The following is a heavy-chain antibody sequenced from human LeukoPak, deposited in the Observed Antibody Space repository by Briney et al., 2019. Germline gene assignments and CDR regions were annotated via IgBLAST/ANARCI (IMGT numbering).Heavy chain of an antibody. CDR2: IYHSGST. CDR1: GVSISSHY. Sequence: SETLSLTCTVSGVSISSHYWNWIRQPPGKGLEWIGYIYHSGSTNYSPSLKRRVTMSVDTSKNQFSLKLSSVTAADTAVYYCARGDYVVPMLYYFDYWGQGTLVTVSS. D-gene: IGHD2-2*01. CDR3: ARGDYVVPMLYYFDY. J-gene: IGHJ4*02. V-gene: IGHV4-59*11.